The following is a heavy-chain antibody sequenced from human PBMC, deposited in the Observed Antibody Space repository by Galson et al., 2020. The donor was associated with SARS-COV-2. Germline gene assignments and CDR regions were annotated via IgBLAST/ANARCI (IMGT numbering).Heavy chain of an antibody. Sequence: GGSLRLSCAASGFTFSSYAMSWVRQAPGKGLEWVPVIYRGGSTYYADSVKGRFTISRDNSKNTLYLQMNSLRAEDAAVYYCATDGSGQGECGGDCFTPPDYWGEGTLVTVSS. J-gene: IGHJ4*02. D-gene: IGHD2-21*02. CDR2: IYRGGST. CDR3: ATDGSGQGECGGDCFTPPDY. CDR1: GFTFSSYA. V-gene: IGHV3-23*03.